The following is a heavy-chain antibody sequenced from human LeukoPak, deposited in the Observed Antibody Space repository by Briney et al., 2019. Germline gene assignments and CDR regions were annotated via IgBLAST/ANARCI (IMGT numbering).Heavy chain of an antibody. V-gene: IGHV3-7*04. CDR2: INQDGSEK. CDR3: ARGQWLGD. Sequence: GGSLRLSCAASGFTFRDYWMTWVRQTPGKGLEWVANINQDGSEKSYVDSVKGRFTISRDNAKNSLYLQMDSLRVEDTAVYYCARGQWLGDWGQGTLVTVSS. D-gene: IGHD6-19*01. CDR1: GFTFRDYW. J-gene: IGHJ4*02.